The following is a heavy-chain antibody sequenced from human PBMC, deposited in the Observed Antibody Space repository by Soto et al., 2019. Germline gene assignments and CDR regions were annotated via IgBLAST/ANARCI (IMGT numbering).Heavy chain of an antibody. CDR1: GYTFTSYG. V-gene: IGHV1-18*01. Sequence: QVQLVQSGAEVKKPGASVKVSCKASGYTFTSYGISWVRQAPGQGLEWMGWISAYNGNTNYAQKLQGRVTMTTDTSTSTAYMELRSLRSDDTAVYYCARAPKILLWFGELPYYYYGMDVWGQGTTVTVSS. CDR2: ISAYNGNT. CDR3: ARAPKILLWFGELPYYYYGMDV. D-gene: IGHD3-10*01. J-gene: IGHJ6*02.